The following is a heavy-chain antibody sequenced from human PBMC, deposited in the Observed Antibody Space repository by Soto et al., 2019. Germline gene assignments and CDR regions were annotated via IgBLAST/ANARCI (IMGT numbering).Heavy chain of an antibody. Sequence: GGSLRLSCAASGFTFSSYWMSWVRQAPGKGLEWVANIKQDGSEKYYVDSVKGRFTISRDNAKNSLYLQMNSLRAEDTAVYYCARDGRIDIVVVPAAIGYYYGMDVWGQGTTVTVSS. CDR1: GFTFSSYW. CDR3: ARDGRIDIVVVPAAIGYYYGMDV. D-gene: IGHD2-2*01. V-gene: IGHV3-7*05. CDR2: IKQDGSEK. J-gene: IGHJ6*02.